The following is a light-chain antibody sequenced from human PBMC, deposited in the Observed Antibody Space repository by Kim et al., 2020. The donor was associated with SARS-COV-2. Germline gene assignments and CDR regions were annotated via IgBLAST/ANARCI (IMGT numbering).Light chain of an antibody. Sequence: GQRVTISRSGSSSNIGSKYVYWYQQLPGTAPKLLIYRNNQRPSGVPDRISGSESGTSASLAISGLRSEDEADYYCAAWDDSLSGPVFGGGTKLTVL. CDR3: AAWDDSLSGPV. V-gene: IGLV1-47*01. J-gene: IGLJ3*02. CDR2: RNN. CDR1: SSNIGSKY.